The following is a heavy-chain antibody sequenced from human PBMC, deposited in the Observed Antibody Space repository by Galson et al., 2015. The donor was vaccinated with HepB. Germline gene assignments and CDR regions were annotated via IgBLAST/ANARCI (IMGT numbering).Heavy chain of an antibody. J-gene: IGHJ4*01. CDR3: ARQPYYYDALTGYYRVTYDFGY. D-gene: IGHD3-9*01. CDR1: GYNFTNYW. V-gene: IGHV5-10-1*01. Sequence: QSGAEVKKPGESLRISCKTSGYNFTNYWVSWVRQMPGKGPEWMGKIDPTDSYTNYSPSFQGHVTISTDKSVSTAYLQWNSLKASDTAIYYCARQPYYYDALTGYYRVTYDFGYWGPGALVTVSS. CDR2: IDPTDSYT.